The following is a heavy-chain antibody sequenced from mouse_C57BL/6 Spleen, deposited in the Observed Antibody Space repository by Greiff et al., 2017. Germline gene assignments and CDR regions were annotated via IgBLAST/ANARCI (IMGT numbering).Heavy chain of an antibody. D-gene: IGHD2-3*01. J-gene: IGHJ1*03. Sequence: EVMLVESEGGLVQPGSSMKLSCTASGFTFSDYYMAWVRQVPEKGLEWVANINYDGSSTYYLDSLKSRFIISRYNAKNILYLQMSSLKSEDTATYYCARDDGPWYFDVWGTGTTVTVSS. V-gene: IGHV5-16*01. CDR2: INYDGSST. CDR1: GFTFSDYY. CDR3: ARDDGPWYFDV.